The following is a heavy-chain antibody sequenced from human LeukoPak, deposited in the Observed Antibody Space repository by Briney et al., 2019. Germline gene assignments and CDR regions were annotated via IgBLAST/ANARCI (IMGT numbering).Heavy chain of an antibody. CDR2: IIADGSST. V-gene: IGHV3-48*03. Sequence: PGGSLRLSCAASGFTFSDHDMNWVRQAPGKGLEWVSYIIADGSSTYYADSVKGRFTISRDNAKSSLYLQMNSLRAEDTAVYYCAKTGLYDSSGYYYEALCYWGQGTLVTVSS. CDR3: AKTGLYDSSGYYYEALCY. J-gene: IGHJ4*02. CDR1: GFTFSDHD. D-gene: IGHD3-22*01.